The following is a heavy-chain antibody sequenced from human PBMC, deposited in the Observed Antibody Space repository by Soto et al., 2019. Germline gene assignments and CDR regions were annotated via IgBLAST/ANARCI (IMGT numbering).Heavy chain of an antibody. CDR3: AKVDYGDYVDLDY. D-gene: IGHD4-17*01. V-gene: IGHV3-30*18. CDR2: ISYDGSNK. J-gene: IGHJ4*02. CDR1: GFTFSSYG. Sequence: QVQLVESGGGVVQPGRSLRLSCAASGFTFSSYGMHWVRQAPGKGLEWVAVISYDGSNKYYADSVKGRFTISRDNSKNTLYLKMNSLRAEDTAVYYCAKVDYGDYVDLDYWGRGTLVTVSS.